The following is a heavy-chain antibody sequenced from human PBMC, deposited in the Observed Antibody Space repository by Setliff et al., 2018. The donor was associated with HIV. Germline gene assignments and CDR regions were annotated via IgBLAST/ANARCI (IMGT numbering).Heavy chain of an antibody. CDR3: AREVNIPVRGITDDAFDI. Sequence: PSETLPLTCTVSGASMSSGDYYWSWIRQPPGKGLEWIGYIYYSGNSYYNPSLKSRVTLSVDTSKNQFSLKVNSVTAADTAVYYCAREVNIPVRGITDDAFDIWGQGTMVTVSS. D-gene: IGHD3-10*01. J-gene: IGHJ3*02. CDR2: IYYSGNS. CDR1: GASMSSGDYY. V-gene: IGHV4-30-4*08.